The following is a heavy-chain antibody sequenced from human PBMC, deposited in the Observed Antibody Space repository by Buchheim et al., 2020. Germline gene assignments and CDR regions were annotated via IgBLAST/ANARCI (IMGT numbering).Heavy chain of an antibody. CDR3: AKGIGSYMNYYYYYYMEV. CDR1: NFTFSSYG. D-gene: IGHD3-10*01. V-gene: IGHV3-30*18. J-gene: IGHJ6*03. Sequence: VQLVESGGGVVQPGRSLRLSCAASNFTFSSYGMHWVRQAPGKGLEWVALISYQGSSELYADSVKGRFTISRDSSKNTVYLQMNSLRADDTAVYYCAKGIGSYMNYYYYYYMEVWGKGTT. CDR2: ISYQGSSE.